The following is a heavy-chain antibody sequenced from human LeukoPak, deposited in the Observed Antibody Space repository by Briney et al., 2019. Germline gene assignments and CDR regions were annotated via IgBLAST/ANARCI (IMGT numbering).Heavy chain of an antibody. J-gene: IGHJ4*02. CDR2: IIPIFGTA. CDR3: ARVYVDPYGSGSHFDY. CDR1: GYTFTSYY. V-gene: IGHV1-69*13. Sequence: ASVKVSCKASGYTFTSYYMHWVRQAPGQGLEWMGGIIPIFGTANYAQKFQGRVTITADESTSTAYMELSSLRSEDTAVYYCARVYVDPYGSGSHFDYWGQGTLVTVSS. D-gene: IGHD3-10*01.